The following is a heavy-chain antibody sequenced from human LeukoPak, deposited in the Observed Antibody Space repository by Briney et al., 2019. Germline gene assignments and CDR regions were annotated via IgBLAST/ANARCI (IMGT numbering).Heavy chain of an antibody. Sequence: ASVKVSCKASGYTFTGYYMHWVRQAPGQGLEWMGWINPNSGGTKYAQKFQGRVTMTRDTSISTAYMELSRLRSDDTAVYYCARDYTLINYYYHMDVWGKGTTVTVSS. J-gene: IGHJ6*03. CDR3: ARDYTLINYYYHMDV. CDR1: GYTFTGYY. D-gene: IGHD3-16*01. CDR2: INPNSGGT. V-gene: IGHV1-2*02.